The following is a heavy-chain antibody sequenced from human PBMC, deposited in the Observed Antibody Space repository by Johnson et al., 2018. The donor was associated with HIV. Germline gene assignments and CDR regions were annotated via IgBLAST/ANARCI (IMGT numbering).Heavy chain of an antibody. V-gene: IGHV3-7*01. CDR1: GFTFSDYY. J-gene: IGHJ3*02. CDR3: AKGGVEYSSTWFDAFDI. D-gene: IGHD6-13*01. Sequence: VQLVESGGGLVKPGGSLRLSCAASGFTFSDYYMSWIRQAPGKGLEWVANIKEDGGERYYVVSVKGRFTISRDNAKNSVYLQMNRLRAEDTAVYYCAKGGVEYSSTWFDAFDIWGPGTMVTVSS. CDR2: IKEDGGER.